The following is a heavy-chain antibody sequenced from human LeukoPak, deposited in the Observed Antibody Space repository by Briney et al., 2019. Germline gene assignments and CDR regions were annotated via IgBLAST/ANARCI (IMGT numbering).Heavy chain of an antibody. D-gene: IGHD5-24*01. CDR1: KFTLSSYG. Sequence: PGGSLRLSCAASKFTLSSYGMHWVRQTPGKGPEWVANMWAVKWADGNDKFYADSVKGRFTISRDDSSNTLYLQMNSLRAEDTAVYYCARARDAYIHGLESWGQGTLVTVSS. CDR3: ARARDAYIHGLES. V-gene: IGHV3-33*01. J-gene: IGHJ4*02. CDR2: KWADGNDK.